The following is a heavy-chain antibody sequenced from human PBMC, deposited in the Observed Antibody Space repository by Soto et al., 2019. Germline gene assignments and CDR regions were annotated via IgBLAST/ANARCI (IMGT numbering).Heavy chain of an antibody. Sequence: EVQLLESGGGLVQPGGSLRLSCAASGFIFNSYAMTWVRQAPGKGLEWVSTILASGGITFYADSVKGRFTLSRDNSKNTLWPQMNSLRAEDTAIYYCVKRGDYNSGSYAVSFDSWGRGTLVTVSS. V-gene: IGHV3-23*01. J-gene: IGHJ4*02. CDR2: ILASGGIT. CDR3: VKRGDYNSGSYAVSFDS. CDR1: GFIFNSYA. D-gene: IGHD3-10*01.